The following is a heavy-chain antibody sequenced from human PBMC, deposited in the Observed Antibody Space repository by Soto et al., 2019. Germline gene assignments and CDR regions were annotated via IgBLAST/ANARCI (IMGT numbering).Heavy chain of an antibody. J-gene: IGHJ4*02. V-gene: IGHV3-21*01. D-gene: IGHD3-10*01. Sequence: GGSLRLSCAASGFTFSSYSMNWVRQAPGKGLEWVSSISSSSSYIYYADSVKGRFTISRDNAKNSLYLQMNSLRAEDTAVYYCTRVKLLGFGVDPRTNERASDYWGQGTLVTVSS. CDR1: GFTFSSYS. CDR3: TRVKLLGFGVDPRTNERASDY. CDR2: ISSSSSYI.